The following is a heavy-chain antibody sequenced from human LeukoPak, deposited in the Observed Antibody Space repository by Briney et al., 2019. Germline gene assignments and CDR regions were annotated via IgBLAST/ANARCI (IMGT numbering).Heavy chain of an antibody. CDR3: AREYSRSVVAGSRPDL. D-gene: IGHD2-21*01. CDR2: MYYRGTT. CDR1: GGSISSSSYY. V-gene: IGHV4-39*02. Sequence: PSETLSLTCCVAGGSISSSSYYWGWIRQSPGKGLEWFGSMYYRGTTYENSSLKSRLTLSIDTSNNRFSLKMTSVTAADTAVYFCAREYSRSVVAGSRPDLWGQGLLVTVSS. J-gene: IGHJ4*02.